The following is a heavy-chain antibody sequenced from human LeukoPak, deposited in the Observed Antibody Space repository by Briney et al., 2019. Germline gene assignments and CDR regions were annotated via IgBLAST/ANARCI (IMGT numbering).Heavy chain of an antibody. D-gene: IGHD4-17*01. CDR2: ISGSGGTT. CDR3: AKGRTVTHDAFDI. V-gene: IGHV3-23*01. CDR1: GFTFSNYA. J-gene: IGHJ3*02. Sequence: GGSLRLSCAASGFTFSNYAMSWVRQAPGKGLEWVSGISGSGGTTYYADSVKGRFTISRDNSKNTLYLQMNSLRAEDTAVYYCAKGRTVTHDAFDIWGQGTMVTVSS.